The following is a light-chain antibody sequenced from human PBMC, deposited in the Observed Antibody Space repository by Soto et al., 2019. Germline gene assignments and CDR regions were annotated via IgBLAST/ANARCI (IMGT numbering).Light chain of an antibody. CDR2: DAS. V-gene: IGKV3-11*01. J-gene: IGKJ1*01. CDR1: QSVRSY. CDR3: QQYTSYSWT. Sequence: EIVLTQSPATLSLSPGERATLSCRASQSVRSYLAWYQQKPGQAPRLLIHDASRRATGIPARFIGGGSGTDFTLTISSLEPEDFATYYCQQYTSYSWTFGQGTKVEI.